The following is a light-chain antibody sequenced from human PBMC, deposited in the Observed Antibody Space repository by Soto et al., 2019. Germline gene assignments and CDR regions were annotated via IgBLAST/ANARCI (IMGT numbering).Light chain of an antibody. CDR1: SSDVGAYNY. CDR3: SSYTSSSTVV. Sequence: QSALTKPASVSGSPGQSITISCTGTSSDVGAYNYVSWYQQHPGKAPKLMIYDVSIRPSGVSNRFSGSKSGNSASLTISRLQAEDEADYFCSSYTSSSTVVFGGGTKLTVL. CDR2: DVS. J-gene: IGLJ2*01. V-gene: IGLV2-14*01.